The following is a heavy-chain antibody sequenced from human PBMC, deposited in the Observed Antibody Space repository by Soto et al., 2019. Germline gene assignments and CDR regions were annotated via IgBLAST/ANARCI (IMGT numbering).Heavy chain of an antibody. CDR2: ISSSSSYI. CDR3: ARDRRDGYNFDY. V-gene: IGHV3-21*01. J-gene: IGHJ4*02. Sequence: EVQLVESGGGLVKPGGSLRLSCAASGFTFSSYSMNWVRQAPGKGLEWVSSISSSSSYIYYAVSVKGRFTISRDNAKNSLYLQMNSLRAEDTAVYYCARDRRDGYNFDYWGQGTLVTVSS. D-gene: IGHD5-12*01. CDR1: GFTFSSYS.